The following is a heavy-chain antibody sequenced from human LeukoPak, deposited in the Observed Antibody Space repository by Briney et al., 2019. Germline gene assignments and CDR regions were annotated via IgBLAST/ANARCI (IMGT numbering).Heavy chain of an antibody. CDR1: GFTFSSYS. V-gene: IGHV3-20*04. J-gene: IGHJ3*02. D-gene: IGHD3-22*01. CDR2: INWNGGST. CDR3: AREKGYRTYYYDISAENAFDI. Sequence: GGSLRLSCAASGFTFSSYSMNWVRQAPGKGLEWVSGINWNGGSTGYADSVKGRFTISRDNAKNSLYLQMNSLRAEDTALYYCAREKGYRTYYYDISAENAFDIWGQGTMVTVSS.